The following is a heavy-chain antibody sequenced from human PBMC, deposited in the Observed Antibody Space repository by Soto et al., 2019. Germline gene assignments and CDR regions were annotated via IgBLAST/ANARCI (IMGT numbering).Heavy chain of an antibody. CDR3: ARQRPTDGRRGGYYYYGMDV. CDR2: IIHSEST. Sequence: SETLSLTCAVYGGSFSAYYWSWVRQPPGKGLEWIGEIIHSESTKYNPSLKSRVTISVDTSKNQFSLKLSSVTAADTAVYYCARQRPTDGRRGGYYYYGMDVWGQGTTVTVSS. V-gene: IGHV4-34*12. J-gene: IGHJ6*02. D-gene: IGHD1-26*01. CDR1: GGSFSAYY.